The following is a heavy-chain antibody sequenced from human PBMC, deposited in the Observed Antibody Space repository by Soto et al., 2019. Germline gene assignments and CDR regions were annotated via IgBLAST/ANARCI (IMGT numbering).Heavy chain of an antibody. CDR3: VRTVSSGSGDY. J-gene: IGHJ4*02. D-gene: IGHD1-26*01. CDR1: GGSISNYW. V-gene: IGHV4-59*08. Sequence: SETLSLTCTVSGGSISNYWWSWIRQPPGKGLEWLGYIYYSGSTTYNPSIKSRVTISVDTSKNQFSLKLTSVTAADTAVYYCVRTVSSGSGDYWGQGTLVTVS. CDR2: IYYSGST.